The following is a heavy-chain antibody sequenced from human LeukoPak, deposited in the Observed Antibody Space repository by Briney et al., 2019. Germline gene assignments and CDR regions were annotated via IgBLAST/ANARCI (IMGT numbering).Heavy chain of an antibody. J-gene: IGHJ4*02. CDR1: GFTFSGSA. CDR2: IDKKDNLYAT. CDR3: IKRALSCSGGRCYYDY. Sequence: GGSLRLSCVASGFTFSGSAVHWVRQSSGKGLEWVGHIDKKDNLYATAYAESVKGRFTISRDDSKNTAHLQMNSLKIEDTAVYYCIKRALSCSGGRCYYDYWGQGTLVTVSS. D-gene: IGHD2-15*01. V-gene: IGHV3-73*01.